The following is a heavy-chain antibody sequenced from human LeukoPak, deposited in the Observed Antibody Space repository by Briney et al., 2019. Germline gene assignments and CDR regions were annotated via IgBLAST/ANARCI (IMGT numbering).Heavy chain of an antibody. CDR1: GFTFSSYG. CDR2: ISYDGSNK. D-gene: IGHD5-12*01. J-gene: IGHJ6*03. V-gene: IGHV3-30*03. CDR3: ARRYSGYVEYYYYYYYMDV. Sequence: GGSLRLSCAASGFTFSSYGMHWVRQAPDKGLEWVAVISYDGSNKYYADSVKGRFTISRDNSKNTLYLQMNSLRAEDTAVYYCARRYSGYVEYYYYYYYMDVWGKGTTVTVSS.